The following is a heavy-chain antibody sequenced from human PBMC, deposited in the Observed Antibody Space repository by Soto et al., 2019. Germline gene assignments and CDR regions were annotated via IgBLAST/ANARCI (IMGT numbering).Heavy chain of an antibody. J-gene: IGHJ5*02. CDR1: GYTFTGYY. D-gene: IGHD5-12*01. CDR2: INPNSGGT. CDR3: AREYSGYDYSWFYP. Sequence: GASVKVSCKASGYTFTGYYMHWVRQAPGQGLEWMGWINPNSGGTNYAQKFQGWVTMTRDTSISTAYMELSRLRSDDTAVYYCAREYSGYDYSWFYPWGQGTLVTVSS. V-gene: IGHV1-2*04.